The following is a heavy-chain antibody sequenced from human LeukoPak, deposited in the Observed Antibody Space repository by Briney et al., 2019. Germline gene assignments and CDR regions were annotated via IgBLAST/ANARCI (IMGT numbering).Heavy chain of an antibody. CDR2: INPNSGGT. V-gene: IGHV1-2*02. J-gene: IGHJ5*02. D-gene: IGHD3-22*01. Sequence: ASVKVSCKASGYTFTGYYMHWVRQAPGQGLEWMGWINPNSGGTNYAQKFQGRVTMTRDTSISTAYMELSRLRSDDTAVYYCARDLWGYYDSSGYYYSYWFDPWGQGTLVTVSS. CDR3: ARDLWGYYDSSGYYYSYWFDP. CDR1: GYTFTGYY.